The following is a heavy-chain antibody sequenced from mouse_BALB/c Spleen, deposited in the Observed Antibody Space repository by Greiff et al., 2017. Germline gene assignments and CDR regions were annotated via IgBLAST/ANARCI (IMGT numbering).Heavy chain of an antibody. CDR3: ARGAYGYGGGAKNY. CDR1: GFSLTSYG. V-gene: IGHV2-9*02. D-gene: IGHD2-2*01. J-gene: IGHJ2*01. Sequence: VKLMESGPGLVAPSQSLSITCTVSGFSLTSYGVHWVRQPPGKGLEWLGVIWAGGSTNYNSALMSRLSISKDNSKSQVFLKMNSLQTDDTAMYYCARGAYGYGGGAKNYWGQGTTLTVSS. CDR2: IWAGGST.